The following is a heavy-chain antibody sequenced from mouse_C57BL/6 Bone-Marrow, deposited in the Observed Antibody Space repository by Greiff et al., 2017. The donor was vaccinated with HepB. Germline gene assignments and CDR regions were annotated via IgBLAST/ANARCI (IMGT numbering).Heavy chain of an antibody. V-gene: IGHV1-55*01. J-gene: IGHJ2*01. CDR1: GYTFTSYW. CDR2: IYPGSGST. Sequence: QVQLQQPGAELVKPGASVKMSCKASGYTFTSYWITWVKQRPGQGLEWIGEIYPGSGSTNYNEKFKSKATLTVDTSSSTAYMQLSSLTSEDSAVYYCARAITTMVTPGYYWGQGTTLTVSS. CDR3: ARAITTMVTPGYY. D-gene: IGHD2-2*01.